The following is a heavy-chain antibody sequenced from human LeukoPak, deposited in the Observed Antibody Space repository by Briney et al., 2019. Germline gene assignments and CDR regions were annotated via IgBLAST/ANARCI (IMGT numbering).Heavy chain of an antibody. CDR2: ISSNGGST. CDR1: GFTFSSYA. Sequence: GGSLRLSCAASGFTFSSYAMHWVRQAPGKGLEYVSAISSNGGSTYYANSVKGRFTISRDNSKNTLYLQMGSLRAEDMAVYYCARAVTGTYAFDIWGQGTMVTVSS. D-gene: IGHD6-19*01. CDR3: ARAVTGTYAFDI. V-gene: IGHV3-64*01. J-gene: IGHJ3*02.